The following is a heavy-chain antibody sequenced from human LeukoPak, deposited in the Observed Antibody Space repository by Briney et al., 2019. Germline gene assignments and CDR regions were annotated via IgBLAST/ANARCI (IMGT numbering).Heavy chain of an antibody. Sequence: ASVKVSCKASGYTFTSYYMHWVRQAPGQGLEWMGIINPSGGSTSYAQKFQGRVTMTRDTSTSTVYMELSSLRSEDTAVYYCARDGSYCYDSSGFDPWGQGTLVTVSS. J-gene: IGHJ5*02. V-gene: IGHV1-46*01. CDR3: ARDGSYCYDSSGFDP. D-gene: IGHD3-22*01. CDR2: INPSGGST. CDR1: GYTFTSYY.